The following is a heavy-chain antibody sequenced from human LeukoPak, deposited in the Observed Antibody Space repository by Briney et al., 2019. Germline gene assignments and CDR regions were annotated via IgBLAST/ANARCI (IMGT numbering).Heavy chain of an antibody. J-gene: IGHJ4*02. CDR3: ARDTRGVWSGYQNFDY. D-gene: IGHD3-3*01. V-gene: IGHV3-23*01. CDR2: ISGSGGNT. CDR1: GFTFSSYA. Sequence: PGGSLRLSCATSGFTFSSYAMSWVRQAPGKGLEWVSVISGSGGNTYYADSVKGRFTISRDNSKNTLYLQMNSLRAEDTAVYYCARDTRGVWSGYQNFDYWGQGTLVTVSS.